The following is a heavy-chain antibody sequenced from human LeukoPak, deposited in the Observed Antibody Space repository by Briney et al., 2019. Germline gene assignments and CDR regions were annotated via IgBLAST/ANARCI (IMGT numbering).Heavy chain of an antibody. CDR1: GYTFTGYY. J-gene: IGHJ3*02. Sequence: ASVKVSCKASGYTFTGYYMHWVRQAPGQGLEWMGRINPNSGGTNYAQKFQGRVTMTRDTSISTAYMELSRLRSDDTAVYYCARGGYSYGYNPIRFDIWGQGTMVTVSS. CDR2: INPNSGGT. CDR3: ARGGYSYGYNPIRFDI. D-gene: IGHD5-18*01. V-gene: IGHV1-2*06.